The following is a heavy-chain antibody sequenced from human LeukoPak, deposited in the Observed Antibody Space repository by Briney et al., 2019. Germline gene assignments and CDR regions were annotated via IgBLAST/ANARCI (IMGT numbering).Heavy chain of an antibody. V-gene: IGHV3-53*01. Sequence: GGSLRLSCAASGITFSSYNMNWVRQAPGKGLEWVSVIYSGGSTYYADSVKGRFTISRDNSKNTLYLQMNSLRAEDTAVYYCARGRTYYDILTGLSVGYYFDYWGQGTLVTVSS. CDR2: IYSGGST. CDR3: ARGRTYYDILTGLSVGYYFDY. CDR1: GITFSSYN. J-gene: IGHJ4*02. D-gene: IGHD3-9*01.